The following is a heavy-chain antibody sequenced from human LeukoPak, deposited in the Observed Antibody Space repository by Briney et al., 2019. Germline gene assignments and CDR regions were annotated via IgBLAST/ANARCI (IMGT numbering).Heavy chain of an antibody. J-gene: IGHJ3*01. CDR2: ISNSGSHT. CDR1: GFIFSNYA. Sequence: GGSLRLSCAASGFIFSNYAMNWVRQAPGKGLEWVSFISNSGSHTNYADSVKGRITISRDNAKKSLYLQMHSLRAEDTAVYYCARVGQPGRDESDVWGQGTMVTVSS. V-gene: IGHV3-11*05. CDR3: ARVGQPGRDESDV. D-gene: IGHD2-2*01.